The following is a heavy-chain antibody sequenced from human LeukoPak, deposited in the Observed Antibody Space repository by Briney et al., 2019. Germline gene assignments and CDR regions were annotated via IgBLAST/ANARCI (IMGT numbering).Heavy chain of an antibody. CDR1: GFTFSSYA. J-gene: IGHJ4*02. Sequence: GGSLRLSCAASGFTFSSYAMSWVRQAPGKGLEWVSAISGSGGSTYYADSVKGRFTISRDNSKNTLYLQMNSLRAEDTAVYYCARDQYYGSGGLGYWGQGTLVTVSS. CDR3: ARDQYYGSGGLGY. D-gene: IGHD3-10*01. V-gene: IGHV3-23*01. CDR2: ISGSGGST.